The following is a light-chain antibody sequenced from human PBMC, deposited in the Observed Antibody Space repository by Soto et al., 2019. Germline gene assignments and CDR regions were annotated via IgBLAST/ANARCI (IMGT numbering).Light chain of an antibody. Sequence: EVVMTQSPSTLSASPGDGATISCRASQGVGDSLAWYQHKHGQTPRLLIYATSTWATGVPTRFSGSRSGAEFTLTISSLQSEDFAAYYCQPYNNSPHTFGRGTKVEIK. CDR2: ATS. V-gene: IGKV3-15*01. CDR3: QPYNNSPHT. J-gene: IGKJ4*01. CDR1: QGVGDS.